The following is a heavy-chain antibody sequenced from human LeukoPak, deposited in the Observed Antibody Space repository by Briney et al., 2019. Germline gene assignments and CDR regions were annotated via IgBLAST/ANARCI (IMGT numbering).Heavy chain of an antibody. Sequence: PSVKVSCKASGSTFSSYTISWVRQAPGQGLDWMGRIIPILGIANYAQKFQGRVTITADKSTSTAYMELSSLRSEDTAVYYCASLKDYGDYGIDYWGQGTLVTVSS. CDR1: GSTFSSYT. V-gene: IGHV1-69*02. CDR2: IIPILGIA. D-gene: IGHD4-17*01. J-gene: IGHJ4*02. CDR3: ASLKDYGDYGIDY.